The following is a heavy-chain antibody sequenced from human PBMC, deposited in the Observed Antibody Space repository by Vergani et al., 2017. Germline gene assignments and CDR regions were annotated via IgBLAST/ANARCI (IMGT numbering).Heavy chain of an antibody. D-gene: IGHD1-26*01. V-gene: IGHV4-59*01. CDR1: GGSISSYY. Sequence: QVQLQESGPGLVKPSQTLSLTCTVPGGSISSYYWSWIRQPPGKGLEWIGYIYYSGSTNYNPSLKSRVTISVDTSKNQFSLKLSSVPAADAAVYYCARGEGARELDYWGQGTLVTVSS. J-gene: IGHJ4*02. CDR3: ARGEGARELDY. CDR2: IYYSGST.